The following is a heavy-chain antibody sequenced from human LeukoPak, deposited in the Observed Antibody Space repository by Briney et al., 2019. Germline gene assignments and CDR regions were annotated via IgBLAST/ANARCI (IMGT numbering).Heavy chain of an antibody. Sequence: AGRSLRLSCAASGFTFSSYGMHWVRQAPGKGLEWVTVISYDGSNKYYADSVKVRFTISREKSKDTLDLQMKSLRAEDKAVYYCANEIVVEGATWFDYWVQGALVTDSS. V-gene: IGHV3-30*18. J-gene: IGHJ4*02. CDR2: ISYDGSNK. CDR3: ANEIVVEGATWFDY. CDR1: GFTFSSYG. D-gene: IGHD1-26*01.